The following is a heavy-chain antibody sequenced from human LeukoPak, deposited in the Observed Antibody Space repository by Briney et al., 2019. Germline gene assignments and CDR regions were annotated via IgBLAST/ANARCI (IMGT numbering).Heavy chain of an antibody. CDR3: ARGISVSWTYYYYYMDV. D-gene: IGHD3-3*02. CDR2: IYTSGST. Sequence: SETLSLTCTVSGGSISSYYWSWIRQPAGKGLEWIGRIYTSGSTNYNPSLKSRVTMSVDTSKNQFSLKLSSVTAADTAVYYCARGISVSWTYYYYYMDVWGKGTTVTVSS. CDR1: GGSISSYY. J-gene: IGHJ6*03. V-gene: IGHV4-4*07.